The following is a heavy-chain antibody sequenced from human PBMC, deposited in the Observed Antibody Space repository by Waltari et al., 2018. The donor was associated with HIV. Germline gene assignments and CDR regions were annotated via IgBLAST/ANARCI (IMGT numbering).Heavy chain of an antibody. V-gene: IGHV4-39*01. CDR3: ARHSLTYYYDSSGYSVAFDY. CDR1: GGSISSSSYY. Sequence: QLQLQESGPGLVKPSETLSLTCTVSGGSISSSSYYWGWILQPPGKGLEWIGSIYYSGSTYYNPSLKSRVTISVDTSKNQFSLKLSSVTAADTAVYYCARHSLTYYYDSSGYSVAFDYWGQGTLVTVSS. CDR2: IYYSGST. D-gene: IGHD3-22*01. J-gene: IGHJ4*02.